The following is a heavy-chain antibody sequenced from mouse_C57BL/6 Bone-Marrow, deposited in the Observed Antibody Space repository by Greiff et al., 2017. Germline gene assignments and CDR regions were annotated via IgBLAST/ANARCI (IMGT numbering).Heavy chain of an antibody. Sequence: EVQLQQSGPVLVKPGASVKMSCKASGYTFTDYYMNWVKQSHGKSLEWIGVINPYNGGTSYNQKFKGKATLTVDKSSSTAYMELNSLTSEDSAVXDCARDDYYGSSYDWYFDVWGTGTTVTVSS. J-gene: IGHJ1*03. CDR2: INPYNGGT. D-gene: IGHD1-1*01. V-gene: IGHV1-19*01. CDR1: GYTFTDYY. CDR3: ARDDYYGSSYDWYFDV.